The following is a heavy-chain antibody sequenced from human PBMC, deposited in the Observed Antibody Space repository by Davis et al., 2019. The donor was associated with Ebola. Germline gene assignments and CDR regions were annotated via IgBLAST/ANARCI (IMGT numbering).Heavy chain of an antibody. CDR3: ARHWPLRPVRPEHLDS. J-gene: IGHJ4*02. V-gene: IGHV5-51*01. D-gene: IGHD6-6*01. CDR2: IFPDDSDT. CDR1: GYNFANYW. Sequence: GESLKISCQGSGYNFANYWITWVRQMPGIGLEWVGIIFPDDSDTRYSPSFQGQVTISVDKSISTAYLQWSSLKASDSAMYYCARHWPLRPVRPEHLDSWGQGTLVTVSS.